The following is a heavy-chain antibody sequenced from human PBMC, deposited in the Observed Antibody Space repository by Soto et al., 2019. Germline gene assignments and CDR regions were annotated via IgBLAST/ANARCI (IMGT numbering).Heavy chain of an antibody. D-gene: IGHD6-13*01. J-gene: IGHJ3*02. V-gene: IGHV1-46*01. CDR2: INPSGGST. Sequence: SVKVSCKASGYTFTSYHMHWVRQAPGQGLEWMGIINPSGGSTSYAQKFQGRVTMTRDTSTSTVYMELSSLRSEDTAVYYCAREVWQQLGNDAFDIWGQGTMVTVSS. CDR1: GYTFTSYH. CDR3: AREVWQQLGNDAFDI.